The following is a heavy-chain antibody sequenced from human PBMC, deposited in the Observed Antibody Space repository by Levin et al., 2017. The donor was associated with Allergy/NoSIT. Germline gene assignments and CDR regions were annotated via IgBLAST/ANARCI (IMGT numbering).Heavy chain of an antibody. V-gene: IGHV4-61*01. Sequence: NSSETLSLTCTVSGGSFSSGSYYWSWIRQPPGKGLEWIGYIYYSGSTNYNPSLKSRVTISVDTSKNQFSLKLSSVTAADTAGYYCAREPNAFDIWGQGTMVTVSS. CDR1: GGSFSSGSYY. J-gene: IGHJ3*02. CDR3: AREPNAFDI. CDR2: IYYSGST.